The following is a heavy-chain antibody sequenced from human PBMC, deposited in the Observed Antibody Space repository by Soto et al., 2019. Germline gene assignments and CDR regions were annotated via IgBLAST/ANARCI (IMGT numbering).Heavy chain of an antibody. CDR3: ARGGYCSSTSCHSDYYGMDV. J-gene: IGHJ6*02. V-gene: IGHV3-72*01. CDR1: GFTFSDHY. CDR2: TRNKANSYTT. Sequence: GSLRLSCAASGFTFSDHYMDWVRQAPGKGLEWVGRTRNKANSYTTEYAASVKGRFTISRDDSKNSLYLQMNSLKTEDTAVYYCARGGYCSSTSCHSDYYGMDVWGQGTTVTVSS. D-gene: IGHD2-2*01.